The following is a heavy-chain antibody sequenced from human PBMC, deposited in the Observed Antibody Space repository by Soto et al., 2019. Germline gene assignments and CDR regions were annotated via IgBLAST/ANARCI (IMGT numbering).Heavy chain of an antibody. D-gene: IGHD6-19*01. V-gene: IGHV1-46*01. CDR1: GYTFTSYY. J-gene: IGHJ5*02. CDR3: ARDIEAVAAHNCFDP. CDR2: INPSGGST. Sequence: QVQLVQSGAEVKKPGASVKVSCKASGYTFTSYYMNWVRQAPGQGLEWMGIINPSGGSTSYAQKFQGRVTMTRDTSTSTVYMELSSLRSEDTAVYYCARDIEAVAAHNCFDPCGQGTLVTVSS.